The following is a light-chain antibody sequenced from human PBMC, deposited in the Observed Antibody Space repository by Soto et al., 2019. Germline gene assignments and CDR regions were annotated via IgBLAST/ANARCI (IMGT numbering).Light chain of an antibody. CDR2: DVS. CDR3: SSYTSQSTVV. V-gene: IGLV2-14*01. Sequence: QSALTQPASVSGSPGQSIAISCTRTRSDVGGYNYVSWYQQPPGKAPKLIIYDVSDRPSGVSTRFSGSKSGNTASLTISGLQADDEADYYCSSYTSQSTVVFGGGTKLTVL. J-gene: IGLJ3*02. CDR1: RSDVGGYNY.